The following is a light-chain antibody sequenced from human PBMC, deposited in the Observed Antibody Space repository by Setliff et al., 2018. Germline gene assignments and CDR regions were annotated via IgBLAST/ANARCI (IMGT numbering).Light chain of an antibody. J-gene: IGLJ1*01. Sequence: QSALTQPPSVSGAPGQRVTISCAGRSSNIGTGYDVHWYQQLPGTAPKLLIYGNNIRPSGVPDRFSGSQSGTSASLAITGIHSEDEADYYCQSYDSSLSAYVFGTGTKVTVL. CDR3: QSYDSSLSAYV. CDR1: SSNIGTGYD. CDR2: GNN. V-gene: IGLV1-40*01.